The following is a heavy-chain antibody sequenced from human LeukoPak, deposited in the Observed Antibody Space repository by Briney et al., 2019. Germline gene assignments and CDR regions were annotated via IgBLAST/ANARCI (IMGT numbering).Heavy chain of an antibody. CDR1: GFTFSSYG. D-gene: IGHD2-21*02. Sequence: PGRSLRLSCAASGFTFSSYGMHWVRQAPGKGLEWVAVISYDGSNKYYADSVKGRFTISRDNAKNSLYLQMNSLRAEDTAVYYCAREGVVTARIYYYYYMDVWGKGTTVTVSS. V-gene: IGHV3-30*03. CDR2: ISYDGSNK. J-gene: IGHJ6*03. CDR3: AREGVVTARIYYYYYMDV.